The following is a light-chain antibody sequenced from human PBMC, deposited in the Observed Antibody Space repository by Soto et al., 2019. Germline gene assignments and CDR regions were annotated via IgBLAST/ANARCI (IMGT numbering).Light chain of an antibody. J-gene: IGKJ1*01. Sequence: EIVLTQSPGTLSLSPGARATLSCRASQSLASNYLAWYQQKTGQTPRLLIYLASSRAPGIPDRFSGRGSGTDFTLTISRVEPEDFAVYYCQQYASSPWTFVQGTKVDIK. CDR1: QSLASNY. CDR3: QQYASSPWT. V-gene: IGKV3-20*01. CDR2: LAS.